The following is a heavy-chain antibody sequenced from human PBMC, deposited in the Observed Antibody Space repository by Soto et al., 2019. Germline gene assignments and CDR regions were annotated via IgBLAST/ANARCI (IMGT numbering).Heavy chain of an antibody. D-gene: IGHD1-26*01. J-gene: IGHJ4*02. CDR1: ALSLITSGMR. Sequence: ESGPPLVSATQTLTMNSSFSALSLITSGMRGSWIRDPPGKALEWVARIDWDDHKFYSTSLKTRLIISKDTSKNQVVLTMTNMDPVDTATYSCARTKGVGATYFDYWGQGTLVTVSS. CDR2: IDWDDHK. V-gene: IGHV2-70*04. CDR3: ARTKGVGATYFDY.